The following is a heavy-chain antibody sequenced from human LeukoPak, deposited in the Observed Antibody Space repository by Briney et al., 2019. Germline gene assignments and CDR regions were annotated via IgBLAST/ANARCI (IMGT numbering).Heavy chain of an antibody. Sequence: SQTLSLTCTVSGGSISSGDYYWSWIRQPPGKGLEWIGYIFYTGSTYYNPSLKSRVTISVDTSKNQFSLRLSSVTAADTAVYYCASLAYYSFDYWGRGTLVTVSS. D-gene: IGHD2-21*01. J-gene: IGHJ4*02. CDR1: GGSISSGDYY. CDR3: ASLAYYSFDY. V-gene: IGHV4-30-4*01. CDR2: IFYTGST.